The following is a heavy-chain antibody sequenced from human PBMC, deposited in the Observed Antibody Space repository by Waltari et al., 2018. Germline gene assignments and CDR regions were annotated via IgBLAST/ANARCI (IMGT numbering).Heavy chain of an antibody. J-gene: IGHJ4*02. CDR1: GGSFSGYY. Sequence: VQLQQWGAGLLKPSETLSLTCAVYGGSFSGYYWSWVRQTPGKGLEWVSGIRGGGGTTYYADSVKGRFTISRDNSKNTVYMQMNSLRAEDTAVYYCAKDRSDDIWGSFFDYWGQGTLVTVSS. V-gene: IGHV3-23*01. CDR2: IRGGGGTT. D-gene: IGHD3-16*01. CDR3: AKDRSDDIWGSFFDY.